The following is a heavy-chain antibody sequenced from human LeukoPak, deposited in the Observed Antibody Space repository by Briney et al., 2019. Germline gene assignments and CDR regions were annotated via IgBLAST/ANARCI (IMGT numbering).Heavy chain of an antibody. D-gene: IGHD1-26*01. V-gene: IGHV4-59*01. CDR3: ARGYSWWELTPFDY. CDR1: GGSISSYY. CDR2: IYYSGST. Sequence: PSETLSLTCTVSGGSISSYYWSWIRQPPGKGLEWIGYIYYSGSTNYNPSLKSRVTISVDTSKNQFSLKLSSVTAADTAVYYCARGYSWWELTPFDYWGQGTLVTVSS. J-gene: IGHJ4*02.